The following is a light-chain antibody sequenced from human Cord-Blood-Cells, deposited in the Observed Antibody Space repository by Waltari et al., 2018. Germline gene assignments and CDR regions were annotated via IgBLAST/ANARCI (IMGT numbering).Light chain of an antibody. J-gene: IGLJ2*01. CDR2: EGS. Sequence: QSALTQPASVSGSPGQSITIPCTGTSSDVGRYNLVPWYQQHPGKAPKLMIYEGSKRHSGFSNLFAGSKSGNTASVTFSGRQSEYESDYYCCSFAGNSTYVVFGGGTKLSVL. CDR1: SSDVGRYNL. CDR3: CSFAGNSTYVV. V-gene: IGLV2-23*01.